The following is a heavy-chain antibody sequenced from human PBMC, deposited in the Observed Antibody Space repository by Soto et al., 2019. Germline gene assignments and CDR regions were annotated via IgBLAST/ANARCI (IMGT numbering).Heavy chain of an antibody. J-gene: IGHJ6*02. CDR2: ISYEGSNT. V-gene: IGHV3-30-3*01. CDR3: ARVTPGNNLYYFSGLDV. D-gene: IGHD1-1*01. CDR1: GFTFDTYG. Sequence: GGSLRLSCVASGFTFDTYGIHWGRQAPGKGLQWVALISYEGSNTYYADSVRGRFTISRDNSKNTLYLHINALRPEDTGVYYCARVTPGNNLYYFSGLDVWGQGTSVTVSS.